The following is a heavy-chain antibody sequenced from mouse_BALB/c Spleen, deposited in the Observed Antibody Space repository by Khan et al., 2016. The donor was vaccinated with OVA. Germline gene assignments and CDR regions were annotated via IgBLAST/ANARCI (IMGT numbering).Heavy chain of an antibody. CDR1: GYSFTTYY. J-gene: IGHJ3*01. D-gene: IGHD3-3*01. V-gene: IGHV1-34*01. Sequence: VQLQQSGPELMKPGASVRISCKASGYSFTTYYMHWVKQSHGKSLEWIGYIDPFNGDNDYNQKFKGKATLTVDKSSSTAYMRLSSLTSEDFAVYYCARGTFDYWGQGTLVTVSA. CDR2: IDPFNGDN. CDR3: ARGTFDY.